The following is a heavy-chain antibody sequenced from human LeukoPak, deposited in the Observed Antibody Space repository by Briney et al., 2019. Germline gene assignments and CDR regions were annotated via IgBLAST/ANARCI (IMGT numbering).Heavy chain of an antibody. Sequence: GRSLRLSCAASGFTFSSYAMHWVRQAPGKGLEWVAVISYDGSNKYYADSVKGRFTISRDNANNSLYLQMNSLKAEDTAVYYCVSMGVTRSPFYFYYYMDVWGKGTTVTVS. V-gene: IGHV3-30-3*01. CDR1: GFTFSSYA. D-gene: IGHD1-26*01. J-gene: IGHJ6*03. CDR3: VSMGVTRSPFYFYYYMDV. CDR2: ISYDGSNK.